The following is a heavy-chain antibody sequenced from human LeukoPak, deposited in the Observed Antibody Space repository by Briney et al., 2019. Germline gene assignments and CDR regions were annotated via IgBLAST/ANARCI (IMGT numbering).Heavy chain of an antibody. CDR3: ARVMILTGYAFDS. V-gene: IGHV4-31*03. CDR1: GGSISSGGYY. Sequence: SETLSLTCTVSGGSISSGGYYWSWIRQHPGKGLEWIGYIYYSGSTYSNPSLRSRVTISVDTSKNQFSLKLSSVTAADTAVYYCARVMILTGYAFDSWGQGTLVTASS. D-gene: IGHD3-9*01. CDR2: IYYSGST. J-gene: IGHJ4*02.